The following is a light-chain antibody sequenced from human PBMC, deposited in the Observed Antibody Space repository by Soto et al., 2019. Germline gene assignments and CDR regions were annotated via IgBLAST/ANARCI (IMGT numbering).Light chain of an antibody. Sequence: DIVMTQSPDSLAVSLGERDTINCKSSQSILYSSNNKNYLAWYQQKSGQPPKLLIYWASTRESGVPDRFSGSGSGTDFTLTISSLQAEDVAFYYCQQYFSTPRTFGQGTKVEIK. J-gene: IGKJ1*01. V-gene: IGKV4-1*01. CDR1: QSILYSSNNKNY. CDR3: QQYFSTPRT. CDR2: WAS.